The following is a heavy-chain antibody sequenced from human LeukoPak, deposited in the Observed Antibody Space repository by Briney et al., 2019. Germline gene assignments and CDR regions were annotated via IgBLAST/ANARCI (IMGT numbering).Heavy chain of an antibody. CDR2: INPNSGGT. D-gene: IGHD6-13*01. CDR1: GYTFTGYY. V-gene: IGHV1-2*04. Sequence: ASVKVSCKASGYTFTGYYTHWVRQAPGQGLEWMGWINPNSGGTNYAQKFQGWVTMTRDMSISTAYMELSRLRSDDTAVYYCARSSSSWFNYYYYYYMDVWGKGTTVTVSS. CDR3: ARSSSSWFNYYYYYYMDV. J-gene: IGHJ6*03.